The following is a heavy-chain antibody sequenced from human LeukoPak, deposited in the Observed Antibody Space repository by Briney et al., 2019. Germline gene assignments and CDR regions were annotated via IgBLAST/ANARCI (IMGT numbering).Heavy chain of an antibody. CDR2: IYSGGST. J-gene: IGHJ3*02. Sequence: GGSLRLSCAASGFTVSSNYMSWVRQAPGKGLEWVSVIYSGGSTYYADSVEGRFTISRDNSKNTLYLQMNSLRAEDTAVYYCARVGTDIMILFFDIWGQGTMVTVSS. D-gene: IGHD3-16*01. CDR1: GFTVSSNY. CDR3: ARVGTDIMILFFDI. V-gene: IGHV3-53*01.